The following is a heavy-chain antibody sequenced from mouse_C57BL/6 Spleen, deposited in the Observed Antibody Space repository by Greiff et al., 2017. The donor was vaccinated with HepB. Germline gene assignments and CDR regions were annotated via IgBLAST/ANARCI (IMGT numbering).Heavy chain of an antibody. D-gene: IGHD2-4*01. CDR2: ISYDGSN. J-gene: IGHJ1*03. CDR1: GYSITSGYY. CDR3: ARGDYDAPGYFDV. Sequence: EVKLLESGPGLVKPSQSLSLTCSVTGYSITSGYYWNWIRQFPGNKLEWMGYISYDGSNNYNPSLKNRISITRDTSKNHFFLKLNSVTTEDTATYYCARGDYDAPGYFDVWGTGTTVTVSS. V-gene: IGHV3-6*01.